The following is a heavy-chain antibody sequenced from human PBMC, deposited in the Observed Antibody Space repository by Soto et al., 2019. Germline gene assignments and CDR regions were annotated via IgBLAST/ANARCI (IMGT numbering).Heavy chain of an antibody. Sequence: SVKVSCKASGFTFTSSAVQWVRQARGQRLEWIGWIVVGSGNTNYAQKFQERVTITRDMSTSTTYMELSSLRSEDTAVYYCAAGVRYDFWSGYYTTGYYYYGMDVWGQGTTVTVSS. J-gene: IGHJ6*02. CDR2: IVVGSGNT. CDR3: AAGVRYDFWSGYYTTGYYYYGMDV. CDR1: GFTFTSSA. D-gene: IGHD3-3*01. V-gene: IGHV1-58*01.